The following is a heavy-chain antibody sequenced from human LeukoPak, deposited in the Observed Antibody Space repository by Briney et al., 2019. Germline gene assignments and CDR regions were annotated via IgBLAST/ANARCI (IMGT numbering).Heavy chain of an antibody. D-gene: IGHD3-22*01. Sequence: GGSLRLSCAASGFTFSRYDMHWVRQATGKGLEWVAAIGTAGDTYYPGSVKGRFTISRENAKNPLYLQMNNLRAGDTAVYYCARGNSGSNYFDPWGQGTLVTVSS. J-gene: IGHJ5*02. CDR1: GFTFSRYD. CDR2: IGTAGDT. V-gene: IGHV3-13*01. CDR3: ARGNSGSNYFDP.